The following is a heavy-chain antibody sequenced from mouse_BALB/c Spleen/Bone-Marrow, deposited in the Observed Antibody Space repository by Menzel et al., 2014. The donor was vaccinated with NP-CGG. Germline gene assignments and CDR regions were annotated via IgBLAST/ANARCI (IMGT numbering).Heavy chain of an antibody. V-gene: IGHV1-18*01. CDR2: INPYNGGT. J-gene: IGHJ1*01. CDR1: GYSFSGYT. D-gene: IGHD1-1*01. Sequence: VQLQQSGPELVKPGASMKISCKASGYSFSGYTMNWVKQSHGKNLEWIGLINPYNGGTTYNQYFKGKATLTVDRSSSTAYMELLSLTSEDSAVYYCASYYGSTWYFDVWGAGTTVTVPS. CDR3: ASYYGSTWYFDV.